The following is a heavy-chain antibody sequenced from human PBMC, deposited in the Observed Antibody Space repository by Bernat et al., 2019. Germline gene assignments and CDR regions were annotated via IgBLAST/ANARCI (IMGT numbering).Heavy chain of an antibody. V-gene: IGHV3-15*07. D-gene: IGHD6-19*01. CDR1: GFSFSNAW. CDR3: TTDGIAVAGTGFGY. J-gene: IGHJ4*02. Sequence: EVQLVESGGGLVKPGGSLRLSCAASGFSFSNAWMNWVRQAPGKGLEWVGRIKSKTDGGTTDYAAPVKCRFTISRDDSKNTLYLQMNSLKIEDTAVYYCTTDGIAVAGTGFGYWGQGTLVTVSS. CDR2: IKSKTDGGTT.